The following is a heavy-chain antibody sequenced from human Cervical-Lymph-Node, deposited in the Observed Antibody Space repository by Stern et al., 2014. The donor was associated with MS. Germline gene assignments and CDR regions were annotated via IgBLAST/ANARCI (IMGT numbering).Heavy chain of an antibody. CDR3: ARDQGGIADS. D-gene: IGHD6-13*01. V-gene: IGHV1-69*01. J-gene: IGHJ4*02. Sequence: QVQLVQSGAEVKKPGSSAKVSCKASGGSFSMDSISWVRQAPGQGLEWIGGRAPMFGTSNYAQKFQGRVTTTADVSTSTAYMELTSLRSEDTAVYFCARDQGGIADSWGQGTLVIVSS. CDR2: RAPMFGTS. CDR1: GGSFSMDS.